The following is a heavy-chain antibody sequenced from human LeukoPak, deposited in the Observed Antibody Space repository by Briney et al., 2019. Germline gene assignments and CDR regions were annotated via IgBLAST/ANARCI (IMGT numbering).Heavy chain of an antibody. CDR1: GFTFSSYS. J-gene: IGHJ4*02. D-gene: IGHD6-19*01. V-gene: IGHV3-21*01. CDR2: ISSSSYI. CDR3: ASPTPYSSGWYGY. Sequence: PGGSLRLSCAASGFTFSSYSMNWVRQAPGKGLEWVSSISSSSYIYYADSVKGRFTISRDNAKNSLYLQMNSLRAEDTAVYYCASPTPYSSGWYGYWGQGTLVTVSS.